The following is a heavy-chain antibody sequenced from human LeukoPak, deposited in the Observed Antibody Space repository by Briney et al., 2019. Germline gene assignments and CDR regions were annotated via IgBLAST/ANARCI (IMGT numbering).Heavy chain of an antibody. CDR1: GFTFNTYW. J-gene: IGHJ4*02. Sequence: PGGSLRLSCAASGFTFNTYWMHWVRQAPGKGLEWVSYISASGSNIYYLDSVKGRFTVSRDNAMNSLFLQMDRPRAEDTAVYYCVRVKGTYFDFWGQGTLVTVSS. CDR3: VRVKGTYFDF. CDR2: ISASGSNI. V-gene: IGHV3-48*01. D-gene: IGHD1-1*01.